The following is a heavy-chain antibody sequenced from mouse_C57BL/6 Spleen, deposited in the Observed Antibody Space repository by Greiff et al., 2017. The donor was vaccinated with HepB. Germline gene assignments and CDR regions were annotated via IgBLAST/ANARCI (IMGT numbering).Heavy chain of an antibody. CDR1: GFTFSSYA. CDR2: ISDGGSYT. Sequence: EVMLVESGGGLVKPGGSLKLSCAASGFTFSSYAMSWVRQTPEKRLEWVATISDGGSYTYYPDNVKGRFTISRDDAKNNLYLQMSHLKSEDTAMYYCAREGHWFAYWGQGTLVTVSA. D-gene: IGHD3-3*01. J-gene: IGHJ3*01. CDR3: AREGHWFAY. V-gene: IGHV5-4*01.